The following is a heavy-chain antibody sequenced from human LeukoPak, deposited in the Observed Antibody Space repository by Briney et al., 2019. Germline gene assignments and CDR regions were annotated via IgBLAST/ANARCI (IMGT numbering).Heavy chain of an antibody. J-gene: IGHJ3*02. CDR3: ARARFNYYDSSGWPNAFDI. CDR2: ISSSSSYI. Sequence: PGGSLRLSCAASGFTFSSYSMNWVRQAPGKGLEWVSSISSSSSYIYYADSVKGRFTISRDNAKNSLYLQMNSLRAEDTAVYYCARARFNYYDSSGWPNAFDIWGQGTMVTVSS. CDR1: GFTFSSYS. V-gene: IGHV3-21*01. D-gene: IGHD3-22*01.